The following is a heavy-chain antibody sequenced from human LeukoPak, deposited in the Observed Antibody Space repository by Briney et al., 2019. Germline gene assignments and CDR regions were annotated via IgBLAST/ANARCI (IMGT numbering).Heavy chain of an antibody. CDR2: ISGSGGSA. J-gene: IGHJ5*02. V-gene: IGHV3-23*01. Sequence: GGSLRLSCAASRVTLSSYAMSWVRQAPGKGLEWVSGISGSGGSAYYADSVKGRFTISRDNSRSTVYLQMISLRDDDTVIYYCAKFAGTSAHLEKCLRFGDNWFDPWGQGTLVTVSS. CDR1: RVTLSSYA. D-gene: IGHD5/OR15-5a*01. CDR3: AKFAGTSAHLEKCLRFGDNWFDP.